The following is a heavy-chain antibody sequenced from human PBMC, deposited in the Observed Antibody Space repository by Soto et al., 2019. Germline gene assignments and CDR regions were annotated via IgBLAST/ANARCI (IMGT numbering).Heavy chain of an antibody. J-gene: IGHJ4*02. CDR3: AHSFDYDYVWGSYLRYNFDY. CDR1: GFSLSTSGVG. Sequence: SGPTLVNPTQTLTLTCTFSGFSLSTSGVGGGWIRQPPGKALEWLALIYWNDDKRYSPSLKSRLTITKDTSKNQVVLTMTNMDPVDTATYYCAHSFDYDYVWGSYLRYNFDYWGQGXLVTVYS. V-gene: IGHV2-5*01. D-gene: IGHD3-16*02. CDR2: IYWNDDK.